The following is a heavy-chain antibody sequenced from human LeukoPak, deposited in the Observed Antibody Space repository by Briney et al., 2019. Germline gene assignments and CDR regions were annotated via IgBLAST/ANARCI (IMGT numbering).Heavy chain of an antibody. V-gene: IGHV3-21*01. CDR3: ARDFGDGYYYYYGMDV. CDR1: GFTFSSYS. D-gene: IGHD3-3*01. J-gene: IGHJ6*02. Sequence: TGGSLRLSCAASGFTFSSYSMNWVRQAPGKGLEWVSSISSSSSYIYYADSVKGRFTISRDNAKNSLYLQMNSLRAEDTAVYYCARDFGDGYYYYYGMDVWGQGTTVTVSS. CDR2: ISSSSSYI.